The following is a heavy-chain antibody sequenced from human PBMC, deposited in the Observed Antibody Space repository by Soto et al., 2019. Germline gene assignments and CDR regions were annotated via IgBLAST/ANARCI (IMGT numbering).Heavy chain of an antibody. CDR3: AKDLLLTTITTVGD. Sequence: QVQLVESGGGVVQPGRSLRLSCAASGFIFSTYGMHWVRQAPGKGLEWLSVISYDGNNKYYADSVKGRFTISRDNSKNMLWLQMDSLRTEDTAVYYCAKDLLLTTITTVGDWGQGTLVTVSS. CDR2: ISYDGNNK. CDR1: GFIFSTYG. D-gene: IGHD4-17*01. J-gene: IGHJ4*02. V-gene: IGHV3-30*18.